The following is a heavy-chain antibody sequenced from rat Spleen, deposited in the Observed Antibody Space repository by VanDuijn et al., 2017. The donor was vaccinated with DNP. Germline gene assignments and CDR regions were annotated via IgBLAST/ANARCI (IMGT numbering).Heavy chain of an antibody. D-gene: IGHD1-11*01. J-gene: IGHJ2*01. CDR1: GYSITSSYR. V-gene: IGHV3-3*01. Sequence: EVQLQESGPGLVRPSQSLSLTCSVTGYSITSSYRWNWIRKFPGNEREWMGYINSAGSTNYNPSLKSRISITRDTSKNQFFLQVNSVTTEDTATYYCARGATGDYWGQGVMVTVSS. CDR2: INSAGST. CDR3: ARGATGDY.